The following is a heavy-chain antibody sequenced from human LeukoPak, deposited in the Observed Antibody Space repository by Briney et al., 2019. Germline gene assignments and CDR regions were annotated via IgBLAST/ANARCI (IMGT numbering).Heavy chain of an antibody. CDR1: GGSISSGGYY. J-gene: IGHJ4*02. V-gene: IGHV4-31*03. D-gene: IGHD7-27*01. Sequence: PSETLSLTCTVSGGSISSGGYYWSWIRQHPGKGLEWIGYIYYSGSTYCNPSLKSRVTISVDTSKNQFSLKLSSVTAADTAVYYCARDLNWVYFDYWGQGTLVTVSS. CDR3: ARDLNWVYFDY. CDR2: IYYSGST.